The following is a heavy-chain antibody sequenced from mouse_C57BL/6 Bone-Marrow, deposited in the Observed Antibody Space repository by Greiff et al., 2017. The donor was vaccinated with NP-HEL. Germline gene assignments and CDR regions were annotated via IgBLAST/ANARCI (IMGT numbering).Heavy chain of an antibody. Sequence: EVNVVESGGGLVKPGGSLKLSCAASGFTFSSYGMSWVRQTPEKRLEWVATISSGGSYTYYPDSVKGRFTISRDNAKNTLYLQMSSLRSEDTAMYYCARALYDYDGSFYAMDYWGQGTSVTVSS. V-gene: IGHV5-9-1*01. CDR3: ARALYDYDGSFYAMDY. J-gene: IGHJ4*01. CDR2: ISSGGSYT. D-gene: IGHD2-4*01. CDR1: GFTFSSYG.